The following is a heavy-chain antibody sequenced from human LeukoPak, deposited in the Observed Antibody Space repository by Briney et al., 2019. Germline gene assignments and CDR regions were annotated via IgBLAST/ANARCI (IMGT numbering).Heavy chain of an antibody. J-gene: IGHJ4*02. CDR3: ARSSPGAVYFDY. Sequence: SETLSLTCTVSGGSISSSSCYWGWIRQPPGKGLEWIGYIYHSGSTYYNPSLKSRVTISVDRSKNQFSLKLSSVTAADTAVYYCARSSPGAVYFDYWGQGTLVTVSS. CDR1: GGSISSSSCY. CDR2: IYHSGST. D-gene: IGHD3-3*01. V-gene: IGHV4-30-2*01.